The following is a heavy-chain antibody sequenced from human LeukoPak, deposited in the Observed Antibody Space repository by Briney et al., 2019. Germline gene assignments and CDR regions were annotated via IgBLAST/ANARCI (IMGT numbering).Heavy chain of an antibody. D-gene: IGHD3-10*01. V-gene: IGHV3-7*01. CDR2: IKEDGNEK. CDR1: GFTFSSYW. CDR3: ARDTIWFGEPTPTWFDP. Sequence: GGSLRLSCEGSGFTFSSYWMSWVRQAPGKGLEWVANIKEDGNEKYYVDSVKGRFTISRDNARKSLFLQLNSLRAEDTAVYYCARDTIWFGEPTPTWFDPRGQGTRVTVSS. J-gene: IGHJ5*02.